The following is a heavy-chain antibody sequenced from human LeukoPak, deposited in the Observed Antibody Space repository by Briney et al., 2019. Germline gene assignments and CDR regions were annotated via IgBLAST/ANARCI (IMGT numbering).Heavy chain of an antibody. V-gene: IGHV1-2*02. J-gene: IGHJ4*02. D-gene: IGHD3-16*02. CDR3: ARVWGVIPKRPNPHYFDY. Sequence: GASVKVSCKASGYTFTGYYMHWVRQAPGQGLEWMGWINPNSGGTNYAQKFQGRVTMTRDTSISTAYMELSRLRSDDTAVYYCARVWGVIPKRPNPHYFDYWGQGTLVTVSS. CDR2: INPNSGGT. CDR1: GYTFTGYY.